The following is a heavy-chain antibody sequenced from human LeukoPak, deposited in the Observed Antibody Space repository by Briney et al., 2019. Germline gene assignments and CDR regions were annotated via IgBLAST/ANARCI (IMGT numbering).Heavy chain of an antibody. Sequence: PSETLSLTCAVYGGSFSGYYWTWIRQPPGKGLEWIGEINHSGGTNYNPSLKSRVTISVDRSKNQFSLKLSSVTAADTAVYHCARGTEGRRERGVRGRYWYFDLWGRGTLVAVSS. J-gene: IGHJ2*01. CDR3: ARGTEGRRERGVRGRYWYFDL. D-gene: IGHD3-10*01. V-gene: IGHV4-34*01. CDR1: GGSFSGYY. CDR2: INHSGGT.